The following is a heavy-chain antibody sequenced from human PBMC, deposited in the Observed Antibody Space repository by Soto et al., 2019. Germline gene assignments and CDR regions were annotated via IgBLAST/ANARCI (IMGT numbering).Heavy chain of an antibody. Sequence: QLQLQESGPGLVKPSETLSLTCTVSGGSISSTGHYWGWIRQPPGKGLEWIGNIYYAGSPYYNPSITTRAPIYVDTTKNDFSLTLTSVTAADTAVYYCARLMGVVTVDYWGQGALVTVSS. CDR1: GGSISSTGHY. CDR3: ARLMGVVTVDY. CDR2: IYYAGSP. J-gene: IGHJ4*02. D-gene: IGHD2-21*02. V-gene: IGHV4-39*02.